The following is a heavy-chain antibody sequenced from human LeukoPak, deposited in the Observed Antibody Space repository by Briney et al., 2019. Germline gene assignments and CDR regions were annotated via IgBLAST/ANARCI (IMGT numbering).Heavy chain of an antibody. J-gene: IGHJ4*02. CDR1: GFTFSSYG. CDR3: AKVQNLPKPPRYYYDSSGGFSPPDY. D-gene: IGHD3-22*01. Sequence: GRSLRLSCAASGFTFSSYGMHWVRQAPGKGLEWVAVISYDGSNKYYADSVKGRFTISRDNSKNTLYLQMNSLRAEDTAVYYCAKVQNLPKPPRYYYDSSGGFSPPDYWGQGTLVTVSS. CDR2: ISYDGSNK. V-gene: IGHV3-30*18.